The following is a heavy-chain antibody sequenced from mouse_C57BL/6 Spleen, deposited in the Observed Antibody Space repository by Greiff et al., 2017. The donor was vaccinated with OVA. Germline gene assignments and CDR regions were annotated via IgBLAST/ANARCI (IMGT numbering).Heavy chain of an antibody. J-gene: IGHJ4*01. Sequence: QVQLQQPGAELVKPGASVKLSCKASGYTFTSYWMQWVKQRPGQGLEWIGEIDPSDSYTNYNQKFKGKATLTVDTSSSTAYMQLSSLTSEDSAVYYCARSGSSGSDWGQGTSVTVSS. V-gene: IGHV1-50*01. CDR3: ARSGSSGSD. D-gene: IGHD3-2*02. CDR2: IDPSDSYT. CDR1: GYTFTSYW.